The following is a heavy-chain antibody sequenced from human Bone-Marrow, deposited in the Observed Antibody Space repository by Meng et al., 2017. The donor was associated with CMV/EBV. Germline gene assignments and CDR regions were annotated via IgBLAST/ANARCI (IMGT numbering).Heavy chain of an antibody. D-gene: IGHD5-12*01. CDR1: GYTFTSYG. Sequence: SVKVSCKASGYTFTSYGISWVRQAPGQGLEWMGGIIPIFGTANYAQKFQGRVTITTDESTSTAYMELSSLRSEDTAVYYCARGAGRYSGYEKYYYYGMDVWGQGTTVTVSS. J-gene: IGHJ6*02. V-gene: IGHV1-69*05. CDR2: IIPIFGTA. CDR3: ARGAGRYSGYEKYYYYGMDV.